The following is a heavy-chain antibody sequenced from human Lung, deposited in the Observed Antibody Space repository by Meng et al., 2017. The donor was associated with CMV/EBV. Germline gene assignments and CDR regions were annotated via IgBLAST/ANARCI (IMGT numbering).Heavy chain of an antibody. CDR3: ARLTPTYSSATFDY. V-gene: IGHV3-23*01. CDR1: GFSFSNYA. D-gene: IGHD2/OR15-2a*01. Sequence: EVQLLESGGNLVQPGGSLRLSCAASGFSFSNYAMTWVRQAPGRGLEWVSTISGRGDDTYDADSGKGRFTISRDNSKNTLYLQMNSLRAEDTAIYYCARLTPTYSSATFDYWGPGTLVTVSS. CDR2: ISGRGDDT. J-gene: IGHJ4*02.